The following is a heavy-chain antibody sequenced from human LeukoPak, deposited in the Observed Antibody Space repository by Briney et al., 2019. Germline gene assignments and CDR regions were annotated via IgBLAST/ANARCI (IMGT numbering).Heavy chain of an antibody. V-gene: IGHV4-61*02. CDR3: VRWQYCGGNCFFSAFDI. CDR2: IYTSGST. D-gene: IGHD2-21*01. J-gene: IGHJ3*02. CDR1: GGSISSGSYY. Sequence: PSQTLSLTCTVSGGSISSGSYYWSWIRQPAGKGLEWIGRIYTSGSTNYNPSLKSRVTISVDTSKNQFSLKLNSVTAADTAIYYCVRWQYCGGNCFFSAFDIWGQGKMVTVSS.